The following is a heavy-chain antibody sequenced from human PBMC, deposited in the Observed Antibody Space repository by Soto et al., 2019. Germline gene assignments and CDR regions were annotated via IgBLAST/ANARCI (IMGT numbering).Heavy chain of an antibody. CDR2: IYYSGST. CDR3: ARRLYYDSSGFEGGGMDV. D-gene: IGHD3-22*01. J-gene: IGHJ6*02. Sequence: TSETLSLTCTVSGASISRYYWGWIRQPPGKGLEWIGSIYYSGSTYYNPSLKSRVTISVDTSKNQFSLKLSSVTAADTAVYYCARRLYYDSSGFEGGGMDVWGQGTTVTVSS. V-gene: IGHV4-39*01. CDR1: GASISRYY.